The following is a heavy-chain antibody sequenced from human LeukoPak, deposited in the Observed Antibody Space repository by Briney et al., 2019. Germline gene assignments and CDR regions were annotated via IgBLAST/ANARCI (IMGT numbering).Heavy chain of an antibody. CDR3: ATDVRYYDDHSGYYLFDS. D-gene: IGHD3-22*01. Sequence: PGGSLRLSCTTSDISVTSYAMSWVRQAPGKGLEWISAISGSGDDAYHADSVKGRFTISRGSSENTLYLQMNSLRVEDTAVYYCATDVRYYDDHSGYYLFDSWGQGALVTVSS. V-gene: IGHV3-23*01. CDR1: DISVTSYA. J-gene: IGHJ4*02. CDR2: ISGSGDDA.